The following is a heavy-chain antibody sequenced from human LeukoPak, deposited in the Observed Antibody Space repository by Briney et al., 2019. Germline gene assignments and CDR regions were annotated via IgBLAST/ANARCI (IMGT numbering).Heavy chain of an antibody. CDR2: ISAYNGNT. V-gene: IGHV1-18*04. CDR1: GYTFIDYY. CDR3: ARGLRYFDRLDLLNYFDY. D-gene: IGHD3-9*01. J-gene: IGHJ4*02. Sequence: ASVKVSCKASGYTFIDYYIHWVRQAPGQGLEWMGWISAYNGNTNYAQKLQGRVTMTTDTSTSTAYMELRSLRSDDTAVYYCARGLRYFDRLDLLNYFDYWGQGTLVTVSS.